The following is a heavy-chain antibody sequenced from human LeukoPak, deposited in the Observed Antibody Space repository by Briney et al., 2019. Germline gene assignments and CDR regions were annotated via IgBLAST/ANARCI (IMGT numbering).Heavy chain of an antibody. J-gene: IGHJ6*03. V-gene: IGHV3-7*01. D-gene: IGHD3-10*01. Sequence: PGGSLRLSCAASGFTFSSYWMSWVRQAPGKGLEWVANIKQDGSEKYYVDSVKGRFTISRDNAKNSLYLQMNSLRAEDTAVYYCARDYYGSGSYFVWGYYYYMDVWGKGTTVTVSS. CDR1: GFTFSSYW. CDR2: IKQDGSEK. CDR3: ARDYYGSGSYFVWGYYYYMDV.